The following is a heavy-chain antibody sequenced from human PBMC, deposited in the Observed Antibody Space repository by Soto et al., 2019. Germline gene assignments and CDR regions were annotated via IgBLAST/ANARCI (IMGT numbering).Heavy chain of an antibody. CDR2: ISYDGSNK. CDR1: GGMFRRLG. Sequence: SLRHCYAASGGMFRRLGRRWISKAPGKGLEWVAVISYDGSNKYSTDSVKGRFTISRDNSKNTLYLQMNSLRSEDTAVYYCAKNRGHNYGPGTFDIWGQGTKVTVSS. V-gene: IGHV3-30*18. CDR3: AKNRGHNYGPGTFDI. D-gene: IGHD3-10*01. J-gene: IGHJ3*02.